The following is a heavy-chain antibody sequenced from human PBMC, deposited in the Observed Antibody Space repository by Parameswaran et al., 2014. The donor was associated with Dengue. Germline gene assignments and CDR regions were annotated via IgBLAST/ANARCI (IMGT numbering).Heavy chain of an antibody. CDR3: AKDQGYNYRSGTYNWLDP. CDR2: ISSSGGDT. V-gene: IGHV3-23*01. D-gene: IGHD3-10*01. Sequence: VRQAPGKGLEWVAGISSSGGDTHYADSVKGRFTISRDNSKNTVYLQMSSLTAEDTAVYYCAKDQGYNYRSGTYNWLDPWGQGTLVTVSS. J-gene: IGHJ5*02.